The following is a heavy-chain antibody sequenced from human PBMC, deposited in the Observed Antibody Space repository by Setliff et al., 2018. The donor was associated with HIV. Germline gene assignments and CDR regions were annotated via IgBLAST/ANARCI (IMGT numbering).Heavy chain of an antibody. Sequence: PSETLSLTCGVCGGSLSDYYWSWIRQPPGKGLEWIGEINHSGSSNYNPSLKSRVTISVDTSKNRLSLNVTSVTAADTAVYYCARSSRGYCSGGSCYGFDPWGQGNLVTVSS. CDR3: ARSSRGYCSGGSCYGFDP. CDR2: INHSGSS. J-gene: IGHJ5*02. CDR1: GGSLSDYY. V-gene: IGHV4-34*01. D-gene: IGHD2-15*01.